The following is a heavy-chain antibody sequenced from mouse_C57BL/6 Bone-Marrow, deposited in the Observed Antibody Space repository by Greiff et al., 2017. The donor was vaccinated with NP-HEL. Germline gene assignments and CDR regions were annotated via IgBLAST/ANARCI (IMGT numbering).Heavy chain of an antibody. CDR3: ARSRYYYAMDY. V-gene: IGHV1-81*01. J-gene: IGHJ4*01. CDR1: GYTFTSYG. Sequence: QVQLQQSGAELARPGASVKLSCKASGYTFTSYGISWVKQRTGQGLEWIGEIYPRSGNTYSNEKFKGKATLTADKSSSTAYMELRSLTSEDSAVYVCARSRYYYAMDYWGQGTSVTVSS. CDR2: IYPRSGNT.